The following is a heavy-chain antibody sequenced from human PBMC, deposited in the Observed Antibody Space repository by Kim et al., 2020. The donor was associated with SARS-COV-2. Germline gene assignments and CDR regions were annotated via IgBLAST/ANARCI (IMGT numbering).Heavy chain of an antibody. V-gene: IGHV1-2*02. J-gene: IGHJ6*02. CDR2: INPNSGGT. CDR3: AREKVVTIFGYYYGMDV. CDR1: GYTFTGYY. Sequence: ASVKVSCKASGYTFTGYYMHWVRQAPGQGLEWMGWINPNSGGTNYAQKFQGRVTMTRDTSISTAYMELSRLRSDDTAVYYCAREKVVTIFGYYYGMDVWGQGTTVTVSS. D-gene: IGHD3-3*01.